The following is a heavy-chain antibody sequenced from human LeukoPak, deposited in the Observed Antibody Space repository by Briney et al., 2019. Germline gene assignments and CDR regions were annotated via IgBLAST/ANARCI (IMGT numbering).Heavy chain of an antibody. D-gene: IGHD3-3*01. CDR1: GFTFSSYA. J-gene: IGHJ4*02. Sequence: PGGSLRLSCAASGFTFSSYAMSWVRQAPGKGLEGVSVISGSGGSTYYADSVKGRFTISRDNSKNTLYLQMNSLRAEDTAVYYCGKELPTYYDFWSGHPTDYWGQGTLVTVSS. CDR3: GKELPTYYDFWSGHPTDY. V-gene: IGHV3-23*01. CDR2: ISGSGGST.